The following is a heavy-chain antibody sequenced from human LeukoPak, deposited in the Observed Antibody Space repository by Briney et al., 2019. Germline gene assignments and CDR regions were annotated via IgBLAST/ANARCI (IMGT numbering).Heavy chain of an antibody. Sequence: GGSLRLSCAASGFIFSSYGMHWVRQAPGKGLEWVAFIRYDGSNKYYADSVKGRFTISRDNSKNTLYLQMNSLRAEDTAVYYCAKDLGIAASRAFDIWGQGTVVTVSS. J-gene: IGHJ3*02. D-gene: IGHD6-25*01. V-gene: IGHV3-30*02. CDR2: IRYDGSNK. CDR1: GFIFSSYG. CDR3: AKDLGIAASRAFDI.